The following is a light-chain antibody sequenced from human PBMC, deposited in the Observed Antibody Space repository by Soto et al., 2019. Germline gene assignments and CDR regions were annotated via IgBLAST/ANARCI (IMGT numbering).Light chain of an antibody. J-gene: IGLJ1*01. V-gene: IGLV2-14*01. Sequence: QSVLAQPASVSGSPGQSIAISCTGTSSDVGGYDYVSWYQQHPGKAPKLIIYDVSNRPSRISNRFSGSKPGNTASLTISGLQTEDEADYYCSSYTSSNTLVYVFGTGTKVTVL. CDR1: SSDVGGYDY. CDR2: DVS. CDR3: SSYTSSNTLVYV.